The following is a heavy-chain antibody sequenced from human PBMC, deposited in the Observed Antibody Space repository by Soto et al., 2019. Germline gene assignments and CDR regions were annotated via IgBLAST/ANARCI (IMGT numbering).Heavy chain of an antibody. V-gene: IGHV3-23*01. CDR2: ISGSGGTA. J-gene: IGHJ4*02. CDR3: AKCRGQNWKFDY. CDR1: GFTFSSYA. D-gene: IGHD1-1*01. Sequence: EVQLLESGGGSVQPGGSLRLSCAASGFTFSSYAMHWVRRPPGKGLEWVSSISGSGGTAYYADSVKGRFSISRDSLVNTLYLQMNSLRAEDPAVYYCAKCRGQNWKFDYCGQGTLVTVSP.